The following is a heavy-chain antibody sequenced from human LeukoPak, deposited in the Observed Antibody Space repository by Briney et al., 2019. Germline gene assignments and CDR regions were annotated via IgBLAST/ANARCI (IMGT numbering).Heavy chain of an antibody. D-gene: IGHD2-2*01. J-gene: IGHJ4*02. CDR3: ARDYCSSTSCLLDY. CDR2: ISSNGGST. V-gene: IGHV3-64*01. Sequence: GGSLRLSCAASGFTFSSYAMHWVRQAPGKGLEYVSAISSNGGSTYYANSVKGRFTISRDNSKNTLYLQMGSLRAEDMAVYYCARDYCSSTSCLLDYWGQGTLVTVSS. CDR1: GFTFSSYA.